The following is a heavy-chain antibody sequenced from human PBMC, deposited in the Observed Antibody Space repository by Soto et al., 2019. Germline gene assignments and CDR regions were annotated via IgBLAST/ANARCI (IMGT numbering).Heavy chain of an antibody. Sequence: QVQLVQSGAEVKKPGSSVKVSCKSYGGTFSTYAISWVRQAPGQGLEWMGGIFPIFGTANYAQKFQGRVTITSDESTTTAYMEVISLRSEDTAVYYCARDEMVVATGSRTWHYYYGMDVWGQGTTVTVSS. CDR3: ARDEMVVATGSRTWHYYYGMDV. J-gene: IGHJ6*02. CDR1: GGTFSTYA. CDR2: IFPIFGTA. V-gene: IGHV1-69*05. D-gene: IGHD2-15*01.